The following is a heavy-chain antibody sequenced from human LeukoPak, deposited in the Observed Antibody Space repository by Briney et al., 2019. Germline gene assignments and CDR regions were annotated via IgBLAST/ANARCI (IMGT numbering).Heavy chain of an antibody. D-gene: IGHD6-13*01. CDR1: GFTFSSYA. CDR2: ISGSGGST. V-gene: IGHV3-23*01. CDR3: AKAISSPDYYYYYGMDV. J-gene: IGHJ6*02. Sequence: GGSLRLSCAASGFTFSSYAMSWVRQAPGKGLEWVSAISGSGGSTYYADYVKGRFTISRDNSKNTLYLQMNRLRAEDTAVYYCAKAISSPDYYYYYGMDVWGQGTTVTVSS.